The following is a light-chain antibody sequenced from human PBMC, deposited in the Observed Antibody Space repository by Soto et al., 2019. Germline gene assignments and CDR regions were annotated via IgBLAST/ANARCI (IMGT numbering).Light chain of an antibody. J-gene: IGKJ3*01. V-gene: IGKV3-11*01. Sequence: EIVLTQSPATLSLSPGERATLSCRASQSVSSYLAWYQQNPGQAPRLLIYDASNRATGIPARFSGSGSGTDFTLTISSLEPEDFAVYYCQQRSNWPLTFGTGTKVDL. CDR1: QSVSSY. CDR3: QQRSNWPLT. CDR2: DAS.